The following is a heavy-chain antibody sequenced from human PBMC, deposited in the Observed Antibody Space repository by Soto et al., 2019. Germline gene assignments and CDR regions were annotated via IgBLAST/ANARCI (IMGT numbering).Heavy chain of an antibody. CDR3: ARGNGIMVRGVIRLYGMDV. J-gene: IGHJ6*02. Sequence: SETLSLTCAVYGGSFSGYYWSWIRQPPGKGLEWIGEINHSESTNYNPYLKSRVTISVDTSKNQFSLKQSSVTAADTAVYYCARGNGIMVRGVIRLYGMDVWGQGTTVT. V-gene: IGHV4-34*01. CDR1: GGSFSGYY. CDR2: INHSEST. D-gene: IGHD3-10*01.